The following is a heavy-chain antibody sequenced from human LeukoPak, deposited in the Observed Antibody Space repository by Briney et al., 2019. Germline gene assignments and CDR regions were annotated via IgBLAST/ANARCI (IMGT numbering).Heavy chain of an antibody. D-gene: IGHD6-19*01. CDR1: GFSFGNYD. Sequence: GGSLRLSCAASGFSFGNYDMHWVRQPTGKGLEWVSAIGTNGDTHYPDSVKGRFTISRENAKNSLYLQMDSLRVEDTAVYYCAKIRGYINGWQGFLDSWGQGTLVIVSS. J-gene: IGHJ4*02. CDR3: AKIRGYINGWQGFLDS. CDR2: IGTNGDT. V-gene: IGHV3-13*04.